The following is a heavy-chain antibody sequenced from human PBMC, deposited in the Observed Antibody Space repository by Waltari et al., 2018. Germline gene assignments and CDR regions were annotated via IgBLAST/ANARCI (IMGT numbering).Heavy chain of an antibody. CDR3: ARGEWTTVDY. CDR2: IYHSGST. V-gene: IGHV4-38-2*01. Sequence: QVQLQESGPGLVKPSETLSLTCAVSGYSISSGYYWGWIRQPPGNGLEWIGSIYHSGSTYYTPSLKSRVTISVDTSKNQFSLKLSSVTAADTAVYYCARGEWTTVDYWGQGTLVTVSS. D-gene: IGHD4-17*01. J-gene: IGHJ4*02. CDR1: GYSISSGYY.